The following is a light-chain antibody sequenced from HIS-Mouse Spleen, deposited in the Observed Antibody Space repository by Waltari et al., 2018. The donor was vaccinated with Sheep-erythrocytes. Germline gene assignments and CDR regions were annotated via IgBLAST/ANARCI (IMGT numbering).Light chain of an antibody. V-gene: IGLV2-23*01. CDR1: SSDVGTYNL. Sequence: QSALTQPASVSGSPGQSITISCTGTSSDVGTYNLFSWYQQHPGKAPKLMSYEGSKRPSGVSNRFSGSKSGNTASLTISGLQAEDEADYYCCSYAGSSTPWVFGGGTKLTVL. CDR2: EGS. CDR3: CSYAGSSTPWV. J-gene: IGLJ3*02.